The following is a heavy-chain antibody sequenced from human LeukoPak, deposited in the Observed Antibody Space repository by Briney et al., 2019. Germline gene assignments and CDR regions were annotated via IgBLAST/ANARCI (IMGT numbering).Heavy chain of an antibody. Sequence: SETLSLTCTVSGGSISSGDYYWSWIRQPPGTGLEWIGFVYYSGSTYYNPSLKSPVSISVDTSKNQFSLKLSSVTAADTAVYYCARGGDYYSSSWHRVDYWGQGTLVTVSS. CDR2: VYYSGST. CDR1: GGSISSGDYY. J-gene: IGHJ4*02. V-gene: IGHV4-30-4*08. D-gene: IGHD6-13*01. CDR3: ARGGDYYSSSWHRVDY.